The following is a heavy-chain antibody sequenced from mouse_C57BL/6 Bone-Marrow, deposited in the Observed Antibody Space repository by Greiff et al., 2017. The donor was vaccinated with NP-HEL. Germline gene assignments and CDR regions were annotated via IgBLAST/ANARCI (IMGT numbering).Heavy chain of an antibody. J-gene: IGHJ2*01. CDR1: GYTFTSYG. V-gene: IGHV1-81*01. CDR2: IYPRSGNT. Sequence: QVHVKQSGAELARPGASVKLSCKASGYTFTSYGISWVKQRTGQGLEWIGEIYPRSGNTYYNEKFKGKATLTADKSSSTAYMELRSLTSEDSAVYFCARERDGKPFDYWGQGTTLTVSS. CDR3: ARERDGKPFDY. D-gene: IGHD2-1*01.